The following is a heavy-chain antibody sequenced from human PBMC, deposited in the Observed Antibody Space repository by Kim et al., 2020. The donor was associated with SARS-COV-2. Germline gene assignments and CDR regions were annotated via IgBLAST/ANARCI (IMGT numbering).Heavy chain of an antibody. D-gene: IGHD2-2*01. V-gene: IGHV1-69*13. CDR1: GGTFSSYA. CDR3: ARERGGDNIVVVPAPDGFDI. Sequence: SVKVSCKASGGTFSSYAISWVRQAPGQGLEWMGGIIPIFGTANYAQKIQGRVTITADESTSTAYMELSSLRSEDTAVYYCARERGGDNIVVVPAPDGFDIWGQGTMVTVSS. J-gene: IGHJ3*02. CDR2: IIPIFGTA.